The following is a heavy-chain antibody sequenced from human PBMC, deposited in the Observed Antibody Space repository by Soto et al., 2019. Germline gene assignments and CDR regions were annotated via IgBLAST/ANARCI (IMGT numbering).Heavy chain of an antibody. CDR3: ARFRYHSSLDY. Sequence: SETLSLTCAVSGGYISSGGYYWSWIRQHPGKGLEWIGYIYYSGSTYYNPSLKSRVTISVDTSKNQFSLKLSSVTAADTAVYYCARFRYHSSLDYWGQGTLVTVSS. D-gene: IGHD6-13*01. V-gene: IGHV4-31*11. CDR2: IYYSGST. CDR1: GGYISSGGYY. J-gene: IGHJ4*02.